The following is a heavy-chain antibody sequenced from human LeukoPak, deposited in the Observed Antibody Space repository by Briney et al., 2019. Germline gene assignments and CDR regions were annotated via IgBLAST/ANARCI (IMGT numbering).Heavy chain of an antibody. CDR2: IYSGGST. D-gene: IGHD1-26*01. CDR1: GFTFSDYS. V-gene: IGHV3-53*01. Sequence: GGSLRLSCVASGFTFSDYSMDWVRQAPGKGLEWVSVIYSGGSTYYADSVKGRFTISRDNSKNTLYLQMNSLRAEDTAVYYCARDYSGSYYSGALVDWGQGTLVTVSS. CDR3: ARDYSGSYYSGALVD. J-gene: IGHJ4*02.